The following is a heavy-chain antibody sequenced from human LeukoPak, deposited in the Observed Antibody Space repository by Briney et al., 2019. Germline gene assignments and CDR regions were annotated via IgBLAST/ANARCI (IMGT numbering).Heavy chain of an antibody. Sequence: QTGGSLRLSCAASGFTFSSYAMSWVRQAPGKGLEWVLAISGSGGSTYYADSVKGRFTISRDNSKNTLYLQMNSLRAEDTAVYYCAKYDYGPAGPLRFNYGMDVWGQGTTVTVSS. CDR1: GFTFSSYA. CDR2: ISGSGGST. V-gene: IGHV3-23*01. CDR3: AKYDYGPAGPLRFNYGMDV. J-gene: IGHJ6*02. D-gene: IGHD4/OR15-4a*01.